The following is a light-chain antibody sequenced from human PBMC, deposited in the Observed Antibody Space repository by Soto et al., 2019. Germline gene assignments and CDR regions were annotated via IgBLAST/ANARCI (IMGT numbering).Light chain of an antibody. V-gene: IGKV3-20*01. CDR1: QSVSSSY. CDR2: GAS. CDR3: QQYGSSPPSFT. Sequence: EIVLTQSPGTLSLSPGERATLSCRASQSVSSSYVAWYQQKPGQAPRLLIYGASSRATVIPDRFSGSGSGTYFTITISSLEPDDFAVYYCQQYGSSPPSFTFGGGTKVEIK. J-gene: IGKJ4*01.